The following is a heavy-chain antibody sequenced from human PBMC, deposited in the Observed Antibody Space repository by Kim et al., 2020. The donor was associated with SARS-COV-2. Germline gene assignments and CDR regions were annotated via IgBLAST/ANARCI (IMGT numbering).Heavy chain of an antibody. CDR2: IYIGGST. J-gene: IGHJ5*02. V-gene: IGHV3-66*01. CDR3: ARELEWTPRTIVSPNWFDP. CDR1: GFTVSSNY. Sequence: GGSLRLSCAASGFTVSSNYMSWVRQAPGKGLEWVSVIYIGGSTYYADSVKGRFTISRDNSKNTLYLQMNSLRAEDTAVYYCARELEWTPRTIVSPNWFDPWGQGTLVTVSS. D-gene: IGHD3-3*01.